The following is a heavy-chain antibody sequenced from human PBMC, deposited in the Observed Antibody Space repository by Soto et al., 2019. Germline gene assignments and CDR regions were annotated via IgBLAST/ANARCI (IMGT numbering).Heavy chain of an antibody. CDR3: ARVLPRDCSGGSCYSWWFDP. CDR2: ISAYNGNT. CDR1: GYTFTSYG. J-gene: IGHJ5*02. D-gene: IGHD2-15*01. V-gene: IGHV1-18*01. Sequence: GASVKVSCKASGYTFTSYGISWVRQAPGQGLEWMGWISAYNGNTNYAQKLQGRVTMTTDTSTSTAYMELRSLRSDDTAVYYCARVLPRDCSGGSCYSWWFDPCGQGTLVTVSS.